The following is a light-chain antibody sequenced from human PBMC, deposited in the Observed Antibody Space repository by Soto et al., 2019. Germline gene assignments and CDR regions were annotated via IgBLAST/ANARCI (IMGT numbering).Light chain of an antibody. Sequence: EIVLTQSPGTLSLSPGERATLSCRASQSVSSTYIAWYQQNPGRAPRLLIYGASSRATGIPDRFSGSGSGTDFTLTISRLEPEDFAVYFCQQYGRSPPFTVGQGTKVDIK. V-gene: IGKV3-20*01. CDR3: QQYGRSPPFT. CDR1: QSVSSTY. J-gene: IGKJ2*01. CDR2: GAS.